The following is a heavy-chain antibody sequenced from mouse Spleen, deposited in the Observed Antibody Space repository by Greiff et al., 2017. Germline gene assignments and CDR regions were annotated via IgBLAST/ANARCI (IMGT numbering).Heavy chain of an antibody. CDR1: GYTFTDYY. CDR3: ARSGRRQLRLFYYAMDY. CDR2: INPNNGGT. D-gene: IGHD3-2*02. J-gene: IGHJ4*01. V-gene: IGHV1-26*01. Sequence: EVQLQQSGPELVKPGASVKISCKASGYTFTDYYMNWVKQSHGKSLEWIGDINPNNGGTSYNQKFKGKATLTVDKSSSTAYMELRSLTSEDSAVYYCARSGRRQLRLFYYAMDYWGQGTSVTVSS.